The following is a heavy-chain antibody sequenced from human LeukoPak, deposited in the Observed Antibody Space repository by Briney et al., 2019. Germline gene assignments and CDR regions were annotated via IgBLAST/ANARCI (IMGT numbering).Heavy chain of an antibody. CDR1: GFTFSSYA. V-gene: IGHV3-23*01. CDR3: AKGSGFESRGYYWFF. J-gene: IGHJ4*02. CDR2: IPASGTIT. Sequence: PGGSLRLSCAASGFTFSSYAMHWVRQTPGKGLEWVSSIPASGTITYYADSVKGRFTISRDNSKNTVYLQMNGLRAEDTAVYYCAKGSGFESRGYYWFFWGQGTLVTVSS. D-gene: IGHD3-22*01.